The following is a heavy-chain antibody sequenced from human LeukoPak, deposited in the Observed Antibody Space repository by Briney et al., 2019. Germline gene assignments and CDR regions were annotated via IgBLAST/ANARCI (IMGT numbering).Heavy chain of an antibody. CDR1: GFTFSSYA. CDR2: ISGSDGST. J-gene: IGHJ5*02. CDR3: AKKGGTTAGNWFDP. D-gene: IGHD4-17*01. V-gene: IGHV3-23*01. Sequence: PGGSLRLSCAASGFTFSSYAMSWVRQAPGKGLEWVSSISGSDGSTYYADSVKGRFTISRDDSKNTLYLQMNSLRAEDTALYYCAKKGGTTAGNWFDPWGQGTPVTVSS.